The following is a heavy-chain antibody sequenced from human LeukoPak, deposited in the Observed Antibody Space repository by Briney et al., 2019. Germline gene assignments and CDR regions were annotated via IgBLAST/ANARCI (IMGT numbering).Heavy chain of an antibody. CDR1: GFTFGDYA. Sequence: GGSLRLSCTASGFTFGDYAMSWFRQAPGKGLEWVGFIRSKAYGGTTEYAASVKGRFTISRDDSKSIAYLQMNSLKTEGTAVYYCTRDQTRWFGELLRNFDYWGQGTLVTVSS. J-gene: IGHJ4*02. CDR2: IRSKAYGGTT. D-gene: IGHD3-10*01. CDR3: TRDQTRWFGELLRNFDY. V-gene: IGHV3-49*03.